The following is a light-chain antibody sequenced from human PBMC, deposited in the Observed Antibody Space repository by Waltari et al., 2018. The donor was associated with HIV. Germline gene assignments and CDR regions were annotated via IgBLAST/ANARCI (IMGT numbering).Light chain of an antibody. Sequence: QSGLTQPPSASGTPGQRVTISCSGRRSNIGVNYANWYQQLPGTAPRLLIYNTNQRPSGVPDRFSGSKSGTSAYLAISGLQAADEADYYCSAWDDDVNGLFGGGTKLTVL. V-gene: IGLV1-44*01. CDR3: SAWDDDVNGL. CDR2: NTN. J-gene: IGLJ2*01. CDR1: RSNIGVNY.